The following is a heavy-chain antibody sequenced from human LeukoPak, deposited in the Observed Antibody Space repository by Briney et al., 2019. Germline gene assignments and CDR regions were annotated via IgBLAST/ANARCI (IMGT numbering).Heavy chain of an antibody. CDR2: IGGNGET. CDR1: GISFSNYA. V-gene: IGHV3-23*01. CDR3: AKANWVSNADAVW. D-gene: IGHD1-1*01. J-gene: IGHJ4*02. Sequence: GGSLRLSCAASGISFSNYAMSWVRQAPARGPERVSSIGGNGETFYADSVKGRFTLSRDDSRNTVYLQLNNLRVDDTAIYYCAKANWVSNADAVWWGQGTQVTVSS.